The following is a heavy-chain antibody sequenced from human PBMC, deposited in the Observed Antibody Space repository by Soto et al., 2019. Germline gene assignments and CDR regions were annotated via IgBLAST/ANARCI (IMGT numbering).Heavy chain of an antibody. J-gene: IGHJ4*02. CDR1: GGSISSGDYY. CDR3: ARDRSYYGDYGWVYY. D-gene: IGHD4-17*01. V-gene: IGHV4-30-4*01. Sequence: QVQLQESGPGLVKPSQTLSLTCTVSGGSISSGDYYWSWIRQPPGKGLEWIGYIYHSGSTYYNPSLKSRVTISVDTSKHQFSLKLSSVSAADTAVYYCARDRSYYGDYGWVYYWGQGTLVTVSS. CDR2: IYHSGST.